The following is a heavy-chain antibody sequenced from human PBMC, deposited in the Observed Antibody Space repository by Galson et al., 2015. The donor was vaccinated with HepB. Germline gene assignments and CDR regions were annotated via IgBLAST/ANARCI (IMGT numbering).Heavy chain of an antibody. CDR2: IYYSGST. D-gene: IGHD1-1*01. J-gene: IGHJ4*02. CDR3: ARGGVNWTFDY. V-gene: IGHV4-31*03. CDR1: GGSISSGGYY. Sequence: TLSLTCTVSGGSISSGGYYWSWIRQHPGKGLEWIGYIYYSGSTYYNPSLKSRVTISVDTSKNQFSLKLSSVTAADTAVYYCARGGVNWTFDYWGRGTLVTVSS.